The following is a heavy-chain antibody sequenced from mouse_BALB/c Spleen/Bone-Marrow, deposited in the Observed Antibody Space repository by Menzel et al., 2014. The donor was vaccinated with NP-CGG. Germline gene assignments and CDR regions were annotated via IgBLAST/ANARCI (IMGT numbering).Heavy chain of an antibody. J-gene: IGHJ1*01. Sequence: EVKLMESGGGLVQPGGSLKLSRAASGFDFSGYWMTWVRQAPGKGLEWIGEINPDSGTINYTPSLKDKFIISRDNAKNALYLQMSKVRSEDTALYYCARPGYYGYQDVWGAGTTVTVSS. V-gene: IGHV4-1*02. CDR1: GFDFSGYW. CDR2: INPDSGTI. D-gene: IGHD1-2*01. CDR3: ARPGYYGYQDV.